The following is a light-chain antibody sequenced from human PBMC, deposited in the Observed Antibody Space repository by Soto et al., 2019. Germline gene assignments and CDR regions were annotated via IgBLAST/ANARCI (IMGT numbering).Light chain of an antibody. CDR3: QHYNSYSEA. V-gene: IGKV1-5*03. CDR1: QTISSW. J-gene: IGKJ1*01. Sequence: DIQMPESLSTVSGSVGVRLPITRRASQTISSWLAWYQQKPGKATKLLIYKASTLKSGVPSRFSGSGSGTEFTLTISSLQPDEFATYYCQHYNSYSEAVGQGNKVDI. CDR2: KAS.